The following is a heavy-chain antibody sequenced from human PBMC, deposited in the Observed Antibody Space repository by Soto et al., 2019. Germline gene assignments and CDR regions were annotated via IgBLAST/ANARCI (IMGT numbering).Heavy chain of an antibody. Sequence: EVQLLESGGGLVQPGGSLRLSCAASGFTFSTYAMSWVRQAPGKGLEWVSAISDSGGSTYYADSVKGRFTISRDNSKSTPYLQLNTLRPEDTAVYYCAEDRGSDWYPYWGQGTLVTVSS. CDR3: AEDRGSDWYPY. D-gene: IGHD6-19*01. J-gene: IGHJ4*02. CDR1: GFTFSTYA. V-gene: IGHV3-23*01. CDR2: ISDSGGST.